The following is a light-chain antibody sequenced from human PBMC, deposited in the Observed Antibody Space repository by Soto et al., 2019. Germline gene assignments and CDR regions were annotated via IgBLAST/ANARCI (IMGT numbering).Light chain of an antibody. V-gene: IGKV1-27*01. CDR3: QQYYSGRT. J-gene: IGKJ1*01. Sequence: GDRVTITCRASQGIGNYLAWYQQKPGKVPKLLIYGASTLQSGVPSRFSGSGSGTDFTLTISSLQAEDVATYYCQQYYSGRTFGQGTKVDIK. CDR1: QGIGNY. CDR2: GAS.